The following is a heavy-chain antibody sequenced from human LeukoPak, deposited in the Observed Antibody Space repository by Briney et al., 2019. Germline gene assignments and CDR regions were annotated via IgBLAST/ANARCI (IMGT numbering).Heavy chain of an antibody. CDR3: AKDIGSSSSDPTFDY. J-gene: IGHJ4*02. Sequence: SGGSLRLSCAASGFTFSTYSINWVRQSPGKGLEWLSYISSSSSTIYYADSVKGRFTISRDNAKDSLYLQMNSLRAEDMALYYCAKDIGSSSSDPTFDYWGQRTLVTVSS. CDR2: ISSSSSTI. V-gene: IGHV3-48*01. D-gene: IGHD6-6*01. CDR1: GFTFSTYS.